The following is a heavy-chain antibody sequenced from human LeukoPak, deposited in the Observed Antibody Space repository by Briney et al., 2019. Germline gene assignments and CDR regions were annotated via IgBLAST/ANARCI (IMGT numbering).Heavy chain of an antibody. CDR2: IYYSGST. CDR3: ARESGDHELFDY. CDR1: GGSISSYY. D-gene: IGHD4-17*01. V-gene: IGHV4-59*01. J-gene: IGHJ4*02. Sequence: KTSETLSLTCTVSGGSISSYYWSWIRQPPGKGLEWTGYIYYSGSTNYNPSLKSRVTISVDTSKNQFSLKLSSVTAADTAVYYCARESGDHELFDYWGQGTLVTVSS.